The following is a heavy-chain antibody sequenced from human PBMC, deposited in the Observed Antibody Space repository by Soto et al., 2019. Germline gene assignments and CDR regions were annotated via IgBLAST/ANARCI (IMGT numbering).Heavy chain of an antibody. J-gene: IGHJ4*02. CDR3: ARDSSFDDSSGYLDY. CDR1: GFTFSNYY. V-gene: IGHV3-74*01. Sequence: GGSLRLSCAVSGFTFSNYYMQWVRQGPGKGLVYVARIDFDGRSTVHADSVKGRFTISRDNAKNTLYLQMNSLGAEDTAVYYCARDSSFDDSSGYLDYWGQGTLVTVSS. CDR2: IDFDGRST. D-gene: IGHD3-22*01.